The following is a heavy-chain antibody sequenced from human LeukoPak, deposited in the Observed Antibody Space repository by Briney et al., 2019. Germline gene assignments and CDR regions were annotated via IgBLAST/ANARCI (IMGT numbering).Heavy chain of an antibody. CDR3: ARGIAVAKIYYYSYYMDV. D-gene: IGHD6-19*01. J-gene: IGHJ6*03. CDR2: INHSGST. V-gene: IGHV4-34*01. CDR1: GGSCSGYY. Sequence: SETLSLTCAVYGGSCSGYYWSWIRQPPGKGLEWIGEINHSGSTNYNPSLKSRVTISVDTSKNQFSLKLSSVTAADTAVYYCARGIAVAKIYYYSYYMDVWGKGTTVTVSS.